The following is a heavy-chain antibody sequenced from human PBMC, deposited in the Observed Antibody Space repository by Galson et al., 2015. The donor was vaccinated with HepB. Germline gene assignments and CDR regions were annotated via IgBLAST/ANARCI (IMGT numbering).Heavy chain of an antibody. D-gene: IGHD4-17*01. Sequence: SLRLSCAASGFTFSSYGMHWVRQAPGKGLEWVAVISYDGSNKYYADSVKGRFTISRDNSKNTLYLQMNSLRAEDTAVYYCAKTFTTVTTFSYWGQGTLVTVSS. J-gene: IGHJ4*02. V-gene: IGHV3-30*18. CDR1: GFTFSSYG. CDR2: ISYDGSNK. CDR3: AKTFTTVTTFSY.